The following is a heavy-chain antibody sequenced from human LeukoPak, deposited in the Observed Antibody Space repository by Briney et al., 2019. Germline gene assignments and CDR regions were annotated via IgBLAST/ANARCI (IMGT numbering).Heavy chain of an antibody. J-gene: IGHJ5*02. CDR2: INHSGST. CDR1: GGSFSGYY. CDR3: VRGRHNWFDP. V-gene: IGHV4-34*01. Sequence: SETLSLTCAVYGGSFSGYYWSWIRQPPGKGLEWIGEINHSGSTNYNPSLKSRVTISVDTSKNQFSLKLSSVTAADTAVYYCVRGRHNWFDPWGQGTLVTVSS.